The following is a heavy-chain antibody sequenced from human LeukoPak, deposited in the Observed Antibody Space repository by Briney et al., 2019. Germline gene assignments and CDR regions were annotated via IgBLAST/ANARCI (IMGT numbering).Heavy chain of an antibody. D-gene: IGHD3-10*01. Sequence: KPSETLSLTCTVSGGSISSSSYYWGWIRQPPGKGLEWIGSIYYSGSTYYNPSLKSRVTISVDTSKNQFSLKLSSVTAADTAVYYCARASRPVGRFGELLSGNWFDPWGQGTLVTVSS. J-gene: IGHJ5*02. CDR1: GGSISSSSYY. CDR3: ARASRPVGRFGELLSGNWFDP. V-gene: IGHV4-39*07. CDR2: IYYSGST.